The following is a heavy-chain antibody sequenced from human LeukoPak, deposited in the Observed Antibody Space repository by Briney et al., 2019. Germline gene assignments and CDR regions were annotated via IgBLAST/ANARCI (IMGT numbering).Heavy chain of an antibody. CDR1: GFTFSTSA. D-gene: IGHD3-10*01. CDR3: AKGSF. J-gene: IGHJ4*02. Sequence: GGSLRLSCVVSGFTFSTSAMSWVSQAPGKGLEWVSGISESGGSTYYADSVKGRFTSSRDNSKNTLYLQMNNLRAEDTAAYYCAKGSFWGQGTLVTVSS. CDR2: ISESGGST. V-gene: IGHV3-23*01.